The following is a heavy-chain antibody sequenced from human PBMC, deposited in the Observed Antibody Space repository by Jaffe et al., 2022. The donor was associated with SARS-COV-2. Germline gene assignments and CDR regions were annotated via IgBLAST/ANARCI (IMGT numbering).Heavy chain of an antibody. Sequence: QVQLVQSGAEVKKPGSSVKVSCKATGGTFGRYTISWVRQAPGQGLEWMGRISPILDVANSAQRFQGRVTITADKSTSTAYLELRSLRSEDTAVYYCGRDLDSKFLPGVIGGMDVWGQGTTVTVSS. J-gene: IGHJ6*02. CDR2: ISPILDVA. V-gene: IGHV1-69*08. D-gene: IGHD2-2*02. CDR1: GGTFGRYT. CDR3: GRDLDSKFLPGVIGGMDV.